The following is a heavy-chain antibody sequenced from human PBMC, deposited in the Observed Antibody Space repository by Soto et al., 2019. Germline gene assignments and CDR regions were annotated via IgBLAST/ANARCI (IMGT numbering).Heavy chain of an antibody. J-gene: IGHJ5*02. Sequence: SETLSLTCTVSGGSISSYYWSWIRQPPGKGLEWIGYIYYSGSTNYNPSLKSRVTISVDTSKNQFFLKLSSVTAADTAVYYCARGVYCSGGNCYLPSWFDPWGQGTLVTVSS. CDR1: GGSISSYY. D-gene: IGHD2-15*01. CDR3: ARGVYCSGGNCYLPSWFDP. V-gene: IGHV4-59*01. CDR2: IYYSGST.